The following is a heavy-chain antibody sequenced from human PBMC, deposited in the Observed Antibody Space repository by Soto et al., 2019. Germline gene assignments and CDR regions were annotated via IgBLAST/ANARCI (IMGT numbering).Heavy chain of an antibody. CDR2: INHSGST. J-gene: IGHJ4*01. CDR3: ATYNINWTTHYFDD. CDR1: GASFSGYF. V-gene: IGHV4-34*01. D-gene: IGHD1-1*01. Sequence: LSLTCAVYGASFSGYFWSWIRQPPWEGLEWIGEINHSGSTNYTQSLKSRVTASLDTSKHIFSLKLTAVTAADTAVYYCATYNINWTTHYFDDGGHGTLAAGSS.